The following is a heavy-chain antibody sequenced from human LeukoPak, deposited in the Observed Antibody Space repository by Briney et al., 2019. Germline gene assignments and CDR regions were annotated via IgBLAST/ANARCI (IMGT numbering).Heavy chain of an antibody. CDR1: GYTLTELS. Sequence: VASVKVSCKVSGYTLTELSMHWVRQAPGKGLEWMGGFDPEDGETIYAQKLQGRVTMTTDTSTSTAYMELRSLRSDDTAVYYCARDLYGSSWYVSDRRPLDYWGQGTLVTVSS. V-gene: IGHV1-24*01. D-gene: IGHD6-13*01. CDR2: FDPEDGET. CDR3: ARDLYGSSWYVSDRRPLDY. J-gene: IGHJ4*02.